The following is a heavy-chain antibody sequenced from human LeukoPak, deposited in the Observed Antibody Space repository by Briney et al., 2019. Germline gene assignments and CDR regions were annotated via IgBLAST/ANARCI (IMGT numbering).Heavy chain of an antibody. CDR2: IHFSGST. CDR1: GGSTSSYY. J-gene: IGHJ4*02. D-gene: IGHD3-16*01. V-gene: IGHV4-59*01. CDR3: ARAFWGAYFDY. Sequence: SETLSLTCTVSGGSTSSYYWSWIRQSPGKGLEWIGYIHFSGSTNYDPSLKSRVTISVDTSKNQFSLRLSSVTAADTAVYYCARAFWGAYFDYWGQGTLVTVSS.